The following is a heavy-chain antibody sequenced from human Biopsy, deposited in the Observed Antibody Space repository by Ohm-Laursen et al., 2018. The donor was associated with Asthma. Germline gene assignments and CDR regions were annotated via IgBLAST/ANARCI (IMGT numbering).Heavy chain of an antibody. V-gene: IGHV4-4*03. CDR3: ANYGDGSS. CDR1: GVSISSTNW. CDR2: IYHSGST. J-gene: IGHJ4*02. Sequence: PGTLSLTCAVSGVSISSTNWWSWVRQPPGKGLEWIGEIYHSGSTNYNPSLQSRVSISVDKSKNQFSLKVRSVTAADTAVYYCANYGDGSSWGQGTLVTVSS. D-gene: IGHD4-17*01.